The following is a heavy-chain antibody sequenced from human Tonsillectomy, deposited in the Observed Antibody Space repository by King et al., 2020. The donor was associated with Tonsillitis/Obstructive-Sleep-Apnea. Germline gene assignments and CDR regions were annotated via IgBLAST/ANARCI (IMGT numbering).Heavy chain of an antibody. CDR1: GSTLVDLA. CDR2: FIGDGGST. D-gene: IGHD2-2*02. J-gene: IGHJ4*02. V-gene: IGHV3-43*02. Sequence: VQLVESGGGLVQPGGSLRLSCAALGSTLVDLAMNWVRQAPGKVWEGFSFFIGDGGSTYYADSVKGRFTISRDNSKNSLYLQMNSLRTEDTALYYCAKGYCSSTSCYNGGLDYWGQGTLVTVSS. CDR3: AKGYCSSTSCYNGGLDY.